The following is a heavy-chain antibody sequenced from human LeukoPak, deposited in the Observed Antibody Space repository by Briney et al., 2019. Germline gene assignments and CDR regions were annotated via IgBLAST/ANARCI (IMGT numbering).Heavy chain of an antibody. D-gene: IGHD2-21*02. CDR1: GCSVSSTNSY. V-gene: IGHV4-39*01. Sequence: SETLSLTCTVSGCSVSSTNSYWGWIRQPPGKGRDWIANIDYSGSTWYNPSLRGRVTISIDTSKNQFSLKVRPVTAADTAMYHCARRPGGDRYYFDYWGQGILVTVSS. CDR3: ARRPGGDRYYFDY. J-gene: IGHJ4*02. CDR2: IDYSGST.